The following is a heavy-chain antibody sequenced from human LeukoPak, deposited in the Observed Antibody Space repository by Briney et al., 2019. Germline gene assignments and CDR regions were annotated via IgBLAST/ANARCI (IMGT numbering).Heavy chain of an antibody. Sequence: GGSLRLSCAASGFSFSSYGMKWVRQAPGKGLEWVGRIKSKTEGGTTDYVAPVKGRFIISRDDSKNTVYLQMNSLKTEDTAVYYCTTILSRPHNRGDAFDIWGQGTMVTVSS. J-gene: IGHJ3*02. CDR2: IKSKTEGGTT. CDR3: TTILSRPHNRGDAFDI. V-gene: IGHV3-15*01. D-gene: IGHD1-14*01. CDR1: GFSFSSYG.